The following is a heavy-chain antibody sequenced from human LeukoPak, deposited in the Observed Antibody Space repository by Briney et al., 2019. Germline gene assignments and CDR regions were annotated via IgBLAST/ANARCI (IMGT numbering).Heavy chain of an antibody. Sequence: GGSLRLSCAASGFTFSSYEMNWVRQAPGKGLEWVSYISSSGSTIYYADSVKGRFTISRDNSKNTLFLQMNSLTAEDTAIYSCARPRLEYCSGGSCFDAFDIWGQGTMVTVSS. J-gene: IGHJ3*02. CDR1: GFTFSSYE. D-gene: IGHD2-15*01. CDR3: ARPRLEYCSGGSCFDAFDI. CDR2: ISSSGSTI. V-gene: IGHV3-48*03.